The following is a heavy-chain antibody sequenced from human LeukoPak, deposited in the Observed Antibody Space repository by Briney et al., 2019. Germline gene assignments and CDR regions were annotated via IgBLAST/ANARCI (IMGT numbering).Heavy chain of an antibody. V-gene: IGHV3-21*01. CDR2: ISSSSNYI. J-gene: IGHJ6*03. CDR1: GFTFSSYS. D-gene: IGHD1-26*01. Sequence: GGSLRLSCAASGFTFSSYSMNWVRQAPGKGLEWVSSISSSSNYIYYADSVKGRFTISRDNAKNSLYLQLNSLRAEDTAVYYCARDPYSGTYSGYYYYYMDVWGKGTTVTVSS. CDR3: ARDPYSGTYSGYYYYYMDV.